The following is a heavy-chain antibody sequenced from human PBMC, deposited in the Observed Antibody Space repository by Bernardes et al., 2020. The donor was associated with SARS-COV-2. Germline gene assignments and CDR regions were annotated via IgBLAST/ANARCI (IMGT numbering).Heavy chain of an antibody. CDR2: ISPHSANT. D-gene: IGHD1-26*01. CDR1: GYSFSTHD. J-gene: IGHJ4*02. CDR3: WVRVETGGVVFDH. V-gene: IGHV1-18*04. Sequence: AAVQVSCTASGYSFSTHDMNWVRQAPGQGLEWVGWISPHSANTTYAQNLQGRVSMTTDASARTGYMELRSLRSDDTAVYYCWVRVETGGVVFDHWGQGTLVTVSP.